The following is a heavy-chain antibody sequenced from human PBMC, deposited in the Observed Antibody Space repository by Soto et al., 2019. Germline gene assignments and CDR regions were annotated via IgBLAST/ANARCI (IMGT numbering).Heavy chain of an antibody. CDR3: ARGPDSGDYVDSFDP. CDR1: GFTVSDHY. J-gene: IGHJ5*02. Sequence: QVQLVESGGGLVKPGGSLRVTCVASGFTVSDHYMSWIRQAPGKGLEWVSYISRSGDTTYYADSVKGRFTISRDNTKNSLSLQMNSLRAEDTAVYYCARGPDSGDYVDSFDPWGQGPLVTVSS. CDR2: ISRSGDTT. D-gene: IGHD4-17*01. V-gene: IGHV3-11*01.